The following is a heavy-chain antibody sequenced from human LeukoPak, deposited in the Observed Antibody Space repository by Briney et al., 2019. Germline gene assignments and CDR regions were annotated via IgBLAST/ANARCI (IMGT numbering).Heavy chain of an antibody. Sequence: GGSLRLSCAASGFTFSSYDMHWVRQATGKGLEWVSAIGTAGDTYYPGSVKGRFTISRENAKNSLYLQMNGLRAEDTAVYYCARANDYHYYYYGMDVWGQGTTVTVSS. CDR1: GFTFSSYD. D-gene: IGHD4-11*01. CDR2: IGTAGDT. CDR3: ARANDYHYYYYGMDV. V-gene: IGHV3-13*01. J-gene: IGHJ6*02.